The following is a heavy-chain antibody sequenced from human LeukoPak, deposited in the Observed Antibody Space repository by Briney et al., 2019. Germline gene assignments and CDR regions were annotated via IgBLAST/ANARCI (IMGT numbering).Heavy chain of an antibody. V-gene: IGHV4-39*07. Sequence: SETLSLTCAVSGGSMSNRSYYWGWIRQPPGKGLEWIGTIDYSGTTYYNPSLKSRLTISVHTSKNQLSLKLSSVTAADTAVYYCARLSAVAGNWASDYWGQGTLVTVSS. CDR3: ARLSAVAGNWASDY. CDR2: IDYSGTT. D-gene: IGHD6-19*01. CDR1: GGSMSNRSYY. J-gene: IGHJ4*02.